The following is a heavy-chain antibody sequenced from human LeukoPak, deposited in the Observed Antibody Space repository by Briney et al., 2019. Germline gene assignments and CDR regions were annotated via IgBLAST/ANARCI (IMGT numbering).Heavy chain of an antibody. CDR1: GGSISSGNYY. D-gene: IGHD5-12*01. V-gene: IGHV4-39*07. Sequence: SSETLSLTCTVSGGSISSGNYYWGWIRQPPGKGLEWIGSIYHSGSTYYNPSLKGRVTISVDTSKNQFSLKLSSVTAADTAVYYCARARWIATTPHDAFDIWGQGTMVTVSS. CDR2: IYHSGST. J-gene: IGHJ3*02. CDR3: ARARWIATTPHDAFDI.